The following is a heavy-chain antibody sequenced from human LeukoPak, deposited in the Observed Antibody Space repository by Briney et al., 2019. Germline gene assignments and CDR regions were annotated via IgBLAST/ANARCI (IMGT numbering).Heavy chain of an antibody. D-gene: IGHD6-13*01. CDR2: IYTSGST. J-gene: IGHJ4*02. CDR1: GGSISSYY. V-gene: IGHV4-4*07. Sequence: PSETLSLTCTVSGGSISSYYWSWIRQPAGKGLEWIGRIYTSGSTNYNPSLKSRVTMSVDTSKNQSSLKLSSVTAADTAVYYCARDFRIAAAGTYFDYWGQGTLVTVSS. CDR3: ARDFRIAAAGTYFDY.